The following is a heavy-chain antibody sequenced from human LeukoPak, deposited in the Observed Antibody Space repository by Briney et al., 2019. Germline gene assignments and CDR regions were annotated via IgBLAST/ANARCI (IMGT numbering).Heavy chain of an antibody. CDR3: AWCHLCLSP. CDR1: GGSISGCS. CDR2: FHNSRTT. Sequence: SSETLSLTCTVAGGSISGCSWTWIRQPPGQGLEWIGYFHNSRTTSYNPSLTGRVIISVDTAMDQISLKLNSVTAADTAGYYRAWCHLCLSPWGQGTLVTVSS. D-gene: IGHD2-8*01. V-gene: IGHV4-59*01. J-gene: IGHJ5*02.